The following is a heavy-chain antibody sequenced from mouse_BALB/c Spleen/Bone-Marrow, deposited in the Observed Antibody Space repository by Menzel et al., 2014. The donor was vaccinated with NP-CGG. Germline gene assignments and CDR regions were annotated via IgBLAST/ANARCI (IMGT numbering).Heavy chain of an antibody. CDR3: ARGYDEGFAF. V-gene: IGHV14-3*02. J-gene: IGHJ3*01. Sequence: DVQLQESGAELVKPGASVKLSCTASGFNIKDTYMHWVKQRPEQGLEWIGRIDPANGNTKYDPKFQGKATITADTSYNQAYLQLSSLTSEDTAVYYCARGYDEGFAFWGQRTLVTISA. CDR2: IDPANGNT. CDR1: GFNIKDTY. D-gene: IGHD2-14*01.